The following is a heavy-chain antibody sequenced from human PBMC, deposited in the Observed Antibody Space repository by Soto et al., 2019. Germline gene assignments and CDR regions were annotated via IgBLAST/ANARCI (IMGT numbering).Heavy chain of an antibody. CDR3: ARDECSGGSCYSSGGQNDAFDI. Sequence: TSETLSLTCTVSCGSISSYYWIWIRQPAGKGLEWIGRIYTSGSTNYNPSLKSRVTMSVDTSKHQFSLKLSSVTAADTAVYYCARDECSGGSCYSSGGQNDAFDIWGQGTMVTVSS. J-gene: IGHJ3*02. D-gene: IGHD2-15*01. CDR2: IYTSGST. CDR1: CGSISSYY. V-gene: IGHV4-4*07.